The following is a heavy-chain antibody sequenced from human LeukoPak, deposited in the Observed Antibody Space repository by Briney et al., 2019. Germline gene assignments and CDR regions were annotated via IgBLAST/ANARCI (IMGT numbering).Heavy chain of an antibody. CDR1: GFTFSSYS. J-gene: IGHJ4*02. V-gene: IGHV3-21*01. CDR2: ISSSSSYI. D-gene: IGHD3-22*01. Sequence: GGSLRLSCAASGFTFSSYSMNWVRQAPGKGLEWVSSISSSSSYIYYADSVKGRFTISRDNAKNSLYLQMNSLRAEDTAVYYCAAETYYYDSSGYYTPSGFDYWGQGTLVTVSS. CDR3: AAETYYYDSSGYYTPSGFDY.